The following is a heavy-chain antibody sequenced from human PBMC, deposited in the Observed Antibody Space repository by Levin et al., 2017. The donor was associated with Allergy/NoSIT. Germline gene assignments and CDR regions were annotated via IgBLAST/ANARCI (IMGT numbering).Heavy chain of an antibody. CDR2: LYYSGTT. J-gene: IGHJ6*03. CDR3: ASGAADAYHMDV. CDR1: GGSVISTSYY. V-gene: IGHV4-39*01. Sequence: ASETLSLTCTVSGGSVISTSYYWGWIRQSPGKGLEWIGTLYYSGTTYYKPSLWSRVTISVDTSKNQFSLRLTSLTAADTAVYYCASGAADAYHMDVWGTGTTVTVSS. D-gene: IGHD5-24*01.